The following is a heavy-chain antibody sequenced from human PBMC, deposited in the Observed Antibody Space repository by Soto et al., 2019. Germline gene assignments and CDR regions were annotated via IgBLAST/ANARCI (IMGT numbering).Heavy chain of an antibody. CDR2: ISYDGSNK. V-gene: IGHV3-30-3*01. J-gene: IGHJ4*02. CDR1: GFTFSSYA. D-gene: IGHD3-22*01. CDR3: ARVPPYDSSGHLLDY. Sequence: GGSLRLSCAASGFTFSSYAMHWVRQAPGKGLEWVAVISYDGSNKYYADSVKGRFTISRDNSKNTLYLQMNSLRAEDTAVYYCARVPPYDSSGHLLDYWGQGTLVTVSS.